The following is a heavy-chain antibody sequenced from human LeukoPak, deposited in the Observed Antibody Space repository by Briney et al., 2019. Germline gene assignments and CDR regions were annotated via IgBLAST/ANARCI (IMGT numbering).Heavy chain of an antibody. D-gene: IGHD3-10*01. V-gene: IGHV3-23*01. CDR2: ISGSGGST. Sequence: GGSLRLSCAASGFTFSSYAMSWVRQAPGKGLGWVSAISGSGGSTYYADSVKGRFTISRDSSKNTLYLQMNSLRAEDTAVYYCAKTDYYGSGRWFDYWGQGTLVTVSS. CDR3: AKTDYYGSGRWFDY. CDR1: GFTFSSYA. J-gene: IGHJ4*02.